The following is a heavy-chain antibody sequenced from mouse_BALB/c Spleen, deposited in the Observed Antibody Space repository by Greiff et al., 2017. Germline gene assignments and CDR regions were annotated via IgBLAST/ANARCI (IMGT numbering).Heavy chain of an antibody. CDR3: ARARPRYGSFDY. CDR2: IRNKANGYTT. Sequence: EVQGVESGGGLVQPGGSLRLSCATSGFTFTDYYMSWVRQPPGKALEWLGFIRNKANGYTTEYSASVKGRFTISRDTSQSILYLQMNTLRAEDSATYYCARARPRYGSFDYWGQGTTLTVSA. V-gene: IGHV7-3*02. CDR1: GFTFTDYY. J-gene: IGHJ2*01. D-gene: IGHD2-1*01.